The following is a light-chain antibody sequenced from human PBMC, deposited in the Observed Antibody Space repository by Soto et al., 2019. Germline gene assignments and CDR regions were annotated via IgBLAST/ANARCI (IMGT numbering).Light chain of an antibody. Sequence: QSALTQPPSASGSPGQSVTISCTGTRSDVGGYNYVSWYQQHPAKAPKLIIYEVSKRPSGVPDRFSGSKSGNTASLTVSGLQAEDEADYYCNSYAGRSTLIFGGGTKVTVL. CDR1: RSDVGGYNY. V-gene: IGLV2-8*01. J-gene: IGLJ2*01. CDR2: EVS. CDR3: NSYAGRSTLI.